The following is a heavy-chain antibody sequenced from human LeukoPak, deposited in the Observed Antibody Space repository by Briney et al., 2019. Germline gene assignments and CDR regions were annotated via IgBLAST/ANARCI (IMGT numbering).Heavy chain of an antibody. J-gene: IGHJ3*02. CDR2: INPNSGNT. V-gene: IGHV1-18*04. CDR3: AREDISGSWDHDAFDI. Sequence: ASVKVSCKASGYTFTGYYMHWVRQAPGQGLEWMGWINPNSGNTNYAQKLQGRVTMTTDTSTSTAYMELRSLRSDDTAVYYCAREDISGSWDHDAFDIWGQGTMVAVSS. D-gene: IGHD1-26*01. CDR1: GYTFTGYY.